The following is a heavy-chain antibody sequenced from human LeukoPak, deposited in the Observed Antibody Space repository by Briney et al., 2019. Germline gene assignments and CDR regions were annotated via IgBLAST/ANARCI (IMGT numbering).Heavy chain of an antibody. D-gene: IGHD6-13*01. CDR2: ISSVGNNK. J-gene: IGHJ4*02. CDR1: GFTFSSYA. Sequence: GGSLRLSCAASGFTFSSYAMHWVRQAPGKGLEWGLIISSVGNNKYYADSVEGRFPISRDTSKNTLFLQMNSLRAEDTAVYYCARGQPGVAAAGNLDYWGQGTLVTVSS. CDR3: ARGQPGVAAAGNLDY. V-gene: IGHV3-33*05.